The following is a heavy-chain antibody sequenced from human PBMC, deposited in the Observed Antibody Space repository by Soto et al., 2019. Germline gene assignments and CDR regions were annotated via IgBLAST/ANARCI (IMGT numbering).Heavy chain of an antibody. J-gene: IGHJ4*02. CDR2: IYWNDDK. Sequence: QITLKEYGPTLVKPTQTLTLTCTLSGFSPSARGVGVGWIRQPPGKALEWLGIIYWNDDKRYSPSLKSRLTITKDTSKNQVVLTMTDMDPVDTATYYCAHSPGGAAPDYWGQGTLVTVSA. D-gene: IGHD6-6*01. V-gene: IGHV2-5*01. CDR3: AHSPGGAAPDY. CDR1: GFSPSARGVG.